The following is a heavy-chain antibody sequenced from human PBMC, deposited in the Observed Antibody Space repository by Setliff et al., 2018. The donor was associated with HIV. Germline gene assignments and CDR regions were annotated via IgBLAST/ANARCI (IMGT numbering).Heavy chain of an antibody. CDR1: GGSMSSYC. V-gene: IGHV4-4*07. D-gene: IGHD6-13*01. J-gene: IGHJ4*02. CDR2: IYSTGTT. Sequence: PSETLSLTCSVSGGSMSSYCWTWIRQSAGKGLEWIGHIYSTGTTNYNSSLKSRLTISVDTSKNQFSLKLSSVTAADTAVYYCTRTNPLAAPPFDFWGQGTLVTVSS. CDR3: TRTNPLAAPPFDF.